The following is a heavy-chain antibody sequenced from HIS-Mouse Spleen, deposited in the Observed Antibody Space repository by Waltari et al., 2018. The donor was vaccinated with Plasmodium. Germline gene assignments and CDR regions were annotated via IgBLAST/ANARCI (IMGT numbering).Heavy chain of an antibody. CDR3: ARDRITGTSYFDY. Sequence: QLQLQESGPGLVKPSETLSLTCTVSGGSISSSSYYWGWIRQPPGKGLEWIGSIYYSGSTYYHPSLKSRVTISVDTSKNQFSLKRSSVTAADTAVYYCARDRITGTSYFDYWGQGTLVTVSS. CDR2: IYYSGST. D-gene: IGHD1-20*01. J-gene: IGHJ4*02. V-gene: IGHV4-39*07. CDR1: GGSISSSSYY.